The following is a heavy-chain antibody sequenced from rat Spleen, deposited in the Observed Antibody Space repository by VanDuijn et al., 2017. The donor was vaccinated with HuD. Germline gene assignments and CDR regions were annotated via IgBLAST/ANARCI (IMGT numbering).Heavy chain of an antibody. D-gene: IGHD5-1*01. CDR2: IQNGGNT. J-gene: IGHJ4*01. CDR1: GFALTNFH. V-gene: IGHV2-19*01. Sequence: QVQVKESGPGLVQPSQTLSLTCTVSGFALTNFHVHWVRQPPGKGLEWMGRIQNGGNTDYNSALKSRLSISRDTSKSQVFLKMSSLQTDDTGTYYCTRDPPGSSGVMDVWGQGASVTVSS. CDR3: TRDPPGSSGVMDV.